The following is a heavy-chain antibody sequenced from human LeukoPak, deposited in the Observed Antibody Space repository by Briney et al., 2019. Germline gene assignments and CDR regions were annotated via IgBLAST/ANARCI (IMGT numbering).Heavy chain of an antibody. CDR2: IYYTGIT. V-gene: IGHV4-61*08. D-gene: IGHD3-22*01. CDR1: GVSISSGGYY. J-gene: IGHJ4*02. Sequence: PSQTLSLTCTVSGVSISSGGYYWIWIRQPPGKGLEWIGYIYYTGITNFNPSLKSRVTISQDTSKNQFSLNLSSVTAAVTAVYYRDRARYVYISGYYEFDSWGPGTLVTVSS. CDR3: DRARYVYISGYYEFDS.